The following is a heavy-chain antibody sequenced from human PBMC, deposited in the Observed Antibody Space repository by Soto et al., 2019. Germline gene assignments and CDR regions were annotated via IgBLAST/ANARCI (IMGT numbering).Heavy chain of an antibody. V-gene: IGHV4-30-4*01. Sequence: QVQLQESGPGLVEPSQTLSLTCTVSGGSISNGDYYWSWIRQPPGKGLEWIGYIYHSGSTYYNPSLKSRVTISLDTSKNQFSLKLSSVTAADTAVYYCAREGVGARYFYGLDVWGQGTTVTVSS. CDR2: IYHSGST. CDR1: GGSISNGDYY. J-gene: IGHJ6*02. CDR3: AREGVGARYFYGLDV. D-gene: IGHD1-26*01.